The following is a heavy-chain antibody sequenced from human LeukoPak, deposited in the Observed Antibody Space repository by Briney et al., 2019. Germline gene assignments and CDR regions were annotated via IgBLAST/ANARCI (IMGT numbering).Heavy chain of an antibody. V-gene: IGHV4-39*01. J-gene: IGHJ4*02. CDR3: ARQRRIQLWSVGFDY. CDR1: GGSISSSSYY. D-gene: IGHD5-18*01. CDR2: IYYSGST. Sequence: SETLSLTCTVSGGSISSSSYYWGWIRQPPGKGLEWIGSIYYSGSTYYNPSLKSRVTISVDTSKNQFSLKLSSVTAADTAVYYCARQRRIQLWSVGFDYWGQGTLVTVSS.